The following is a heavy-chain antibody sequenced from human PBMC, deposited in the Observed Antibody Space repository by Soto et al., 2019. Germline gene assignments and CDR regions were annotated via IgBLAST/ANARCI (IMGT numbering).Heavy chain of an antibody. D-gene: IGHD6-19*01. CDR2: ISYDGSNK. V-gene: IGHV3-30*03. CDR1: GFTFSSYG. CDR3: XXXXXXXXSGWY. J-gene: IGHJ2*01. Sequence: QVQLVESGGGVVQPGRSLRLSCAASGFTFSSYGMHWVRQAPGKGLEWVAVISYDGSNKYYADSVKGRFTISRDNSKNTLYLQMNSLRAEDTXXXXXXXXXXXXXSGWY.